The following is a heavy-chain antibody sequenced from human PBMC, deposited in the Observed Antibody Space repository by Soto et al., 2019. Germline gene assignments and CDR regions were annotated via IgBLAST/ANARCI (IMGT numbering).Heavy chain of an antibody. CDR1: VGSFSGYY. J-gene: IGHJ4*02. Sequence: ETLSLTCAFYVGSFSGYYWSWIRQPPGKGLEWIGEINHSGSTNYNPSLKSRVTISVDTSKNQFSLKLSSVTAADTAVYYCARLVVPAAKHFDYWGQGTLVTVSS. D-gene: IGHD2-2*01. V-gene: IGHV4-34*01. CDR3: ARLVVPAAKHFDY. CDR2: INHSGST.